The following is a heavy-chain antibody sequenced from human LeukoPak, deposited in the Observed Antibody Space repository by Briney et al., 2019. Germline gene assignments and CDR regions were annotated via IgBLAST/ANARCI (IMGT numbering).Heavy chain of an antibody. CDR3: ARGYDYVWGSYRP. CDR2: IYPGDSDT. V-gene: IGHV5-51*01. J-gene: IGHJ4*02. D-gene: IGHD3-16*02. CDR1: GYSFTTYW. Sequence: GESLKISCKGSGYSFTTYWIGWVRQMPGKGLEWMGIIYPGDSDTRYSPSFRGQVTISADKSISTAYLQWSSLKASDTAMYYCARGYDYVWGSYRPWGQGTLVTVSS.